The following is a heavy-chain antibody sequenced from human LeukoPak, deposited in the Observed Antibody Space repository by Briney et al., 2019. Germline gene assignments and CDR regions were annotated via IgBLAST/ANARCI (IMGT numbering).Heavy chain of an antibody. D-gene: IGHD3-10*01. CDR3: ARGDTMVRGVSALGKYGMDV. J-gene: IGHJ6*02. Sequence: GASVKVSCKASGDTFSTYDMNWVRQAPGQGLEYMGWMNPNSGNTGYAQKFQGRVTMTRDTAITTAYMELSNLRSDDTAVYYCARGDTMVRGVSALGKYGMDVWGQGTTVTVSS. V-gene: IGHV1-8*01. CDR1: GDTFSTYD. CDR2: MNPNSGNT.